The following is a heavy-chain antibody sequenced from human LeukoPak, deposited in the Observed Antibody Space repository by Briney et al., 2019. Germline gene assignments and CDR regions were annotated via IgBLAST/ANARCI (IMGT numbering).Heavy chain of an antibody. J-gene: IGHJ5*02. CDR1: GGTFSSYA. Sequence: SVKVSCKASGGTFSSYAISWVRQAPGQGLEWMGGIIPIFGTANHAQKFQGRVTITTDESTSTAYMELSSLRSEDTAVYYCARVGTMVRGRGMKYNWFDPWGQGTLVTVSS. CDR3: ARVGTMVRGRGMKYNWFDP. V-gene: IGHV1-69*05. CDR2: IIPIFGTA. D-gene: IGHD3-10*01.